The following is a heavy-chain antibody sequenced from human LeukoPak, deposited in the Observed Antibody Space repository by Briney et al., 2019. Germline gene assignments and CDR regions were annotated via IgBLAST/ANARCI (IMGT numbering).Heavy chain of an antibody. CDR1: GDSINSGGYY. Sequence: PSQTLSLTCAVSGDSINSGGYYWSWIRQPPGKGLEWIGEINHSGSTNYNPSLKSRVTISIDTSKNQFSLKLSSVTAADTAVYYCARGSISVVRGFTITWLDPWGQGTLVTASS. D-gene: IGHD3-10*01. CDR2: INHSGST. CDR3: ARGSISVVRGFTITWLDP. J-gene: IGHJ5*02. V-gene: IGHV4-30-2*01.